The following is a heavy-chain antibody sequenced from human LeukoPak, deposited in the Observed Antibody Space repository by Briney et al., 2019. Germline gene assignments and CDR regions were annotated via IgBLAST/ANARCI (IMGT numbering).Heavy chain of an antibody. CDR1: GDSITSSSFF. Sequence: SETLSLTCTVSGDSITSSSFFWDWIRQPPGRELEWIGNISYSGGTNYNPSLQSRVTISVDTSKNQFSLKLSSVTAADTAVYFCAGHDSRGYYVAYWGQGALVTVSS. D-gene: IGHD3-22*01. J-gene: IGHJ4*02. CDR2: ISYSGGT. V-gene: IGHV4-39*01. CDR3: AGHDSRGYYVAY.